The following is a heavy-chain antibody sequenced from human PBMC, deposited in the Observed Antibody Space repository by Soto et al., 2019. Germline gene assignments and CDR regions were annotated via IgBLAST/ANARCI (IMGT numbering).Heavy chain of an antibody. Sequence: QEQLQESGPGLVKPSETLTLSCTVSPGSISSSYWSWIRQPPGKGLAWIGHVAYSGTTKYNPSLKGRGSISVSSSKRQFSLRLSSVTAADTAVYYCASEAQDSDFDYWGQGILVTVSS. J-gene: IGHJ4*02. CDR3: ASEAQDSDFDY. CDR1: PGSISSSY. CDR2: VAYSGTT. V-gene: IGHV4-59*01. D-gene: IGHD2-15*01.